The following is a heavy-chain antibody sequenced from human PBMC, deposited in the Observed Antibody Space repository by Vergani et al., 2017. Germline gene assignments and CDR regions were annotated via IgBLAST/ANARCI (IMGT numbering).Heavy chain of an antibody. J-gene: IGHJ4*02. Sequence: QVQLPESGPGLVKPSETLSLTCPVSGGSISSYYWRWLRQPPGKGREWIGYIYYSGRTNYNPSLKSRVTISVDTSKNQFALKLSSVTAAETAVYYCARGGHESVVGRAAIYFDDWGQGTLVTVSS. CDR2: IYYSGRT. D-gene: IGHD2-2*01. V-gene: IGHV4-59*01. CDR3: ARGGHESVVGRAAIYFDD. CDR1: GGSISSYY.